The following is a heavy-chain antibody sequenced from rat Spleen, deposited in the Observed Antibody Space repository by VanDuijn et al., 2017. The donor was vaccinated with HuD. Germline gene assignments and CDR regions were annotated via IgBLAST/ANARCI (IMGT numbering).Heavy chain of an antibody. Sequence: EVQLQESGPGLVKPSQSLSLTCSVTGYSITSSYRWNWIRKFPGNKLEWMGYINSAGSTNNNPYLKSRISITRDTSKNQFFLQVNSVTTEDTATYYCARSYGGQPLDYWGQGVMVTVSS. CDR2: INSAGST. J-gene: IGHJ2*01. CDR1: GYSITSSYR. CDR3: ARSYGGQPLDY. D-gene: IGHD1-11*01. V-gene: IGHV3-3*01.